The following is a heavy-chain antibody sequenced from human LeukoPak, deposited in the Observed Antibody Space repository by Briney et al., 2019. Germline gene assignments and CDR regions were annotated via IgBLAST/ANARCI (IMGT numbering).Heavy chain of an antibody. CDR2: ISSGSNTI. V-gene: IGHV3-48*01. Sequence: GGSLRLSCAASGFTFSSYSMNWVRQAPGKGLEWVSSISSGSNTIYYADSVKGRFTISRDNAKNSLYLQMSSLRAEDTAMYYCAREGEIVVVPSAIYYFDYWGQGTLVSVSS. J-gene: IGHJ4*02. D-gene: IGHD2-2*01. CDR1: GFTFSSYS. CDR3: AREGEIVVVPSAIYYFDY.